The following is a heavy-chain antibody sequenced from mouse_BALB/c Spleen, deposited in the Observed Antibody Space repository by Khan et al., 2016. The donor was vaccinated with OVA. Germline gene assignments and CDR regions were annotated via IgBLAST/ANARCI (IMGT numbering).Heavy chain of an antibody. V-gene: IGHV1-7*01. CDR2: INPSTGFI. CDR1: GYTFTTYW. CDR3: ARRGLDGIFPY. Sequence: VQLQESGAELAQPGASVKMSCKTSGYTFTTYWIHWVKQRPGQGLEWIGYINPSTGFIEYNQRFKDKATLTTDKSSSTAYIQLSRLTSEDSAVYCGARRGLDGIFPYWGQGTLVTVSA. J-gene: IGHJ3*01. D-gene: IGHD2-1*01.